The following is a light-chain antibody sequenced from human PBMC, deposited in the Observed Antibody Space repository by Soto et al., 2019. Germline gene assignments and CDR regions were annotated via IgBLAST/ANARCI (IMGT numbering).Light chain of an antibody. Sequence: EIVLTQSPGTLSLSPGETATLSCRASRSVSSNYLAWYQQRPGQAPRLLINRASNRAPGIPDRFTGSGSGTDFTLTISRLEPEDFAVYYCQQYGSSGTFGQGTKVDIK. CDR3: QQYGSSGT. V-gene: IGKV3-20*01. CDR2: RAS. J-gene: IGKJ1*01. CDR1: RSVSSNY.